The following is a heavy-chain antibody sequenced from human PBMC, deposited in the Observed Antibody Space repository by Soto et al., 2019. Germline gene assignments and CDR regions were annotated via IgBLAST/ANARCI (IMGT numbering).Heavy chain of an antibody. V-gene: IGHV3-53*01. CDR1: GITVSRAY. J-gene: IGHJ6*04. Sequence: PGGSLRLSCAASGITVSRAYMSWVRQAPGKGLEWVSIVYSGGATYYADSVEGRFTISRDSSKNTLYLQMHSLRAEDTAVYYCARGGDYYGLDVWGKGTTVTCLL. CDR2: VYSGGAT. CDR3: ARGGDYYGLDV.